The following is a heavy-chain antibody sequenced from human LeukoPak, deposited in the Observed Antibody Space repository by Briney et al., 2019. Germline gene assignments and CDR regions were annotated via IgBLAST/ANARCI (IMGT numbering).Heavy chain of an antibody. CDR3: ARGEEELGY. Sequence: SETLSLTCTVSGGSISSGDYYWSWIRQPPGKGLEWIGYIYYSGSTYYNPSLKSRVTISLDTSKNQFSLKLSSVTAADTAVYYCARGEEELGYWGQGILVTVAS. CDR2: IYYSGST. D-gene: IGHD3-10*01. V-gene: IGHV4-30-4*01. CDR1: GGSISSGDYY. J-gene: IGHJ4*02.